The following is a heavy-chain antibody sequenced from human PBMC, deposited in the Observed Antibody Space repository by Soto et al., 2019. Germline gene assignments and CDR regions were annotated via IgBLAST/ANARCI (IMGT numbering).Heavy chain of an antibody. CDR3: ARGLTVTAWGWFDL. Sequence: EVKLLESGGGLVPPWGSLRLSCAASGFTPNSYALSWVRQAPGKGLEWISTIRGSGDRTYYADSVKGRFTVSRDNSKGTLSLQMDILSADDSAVYYCARGLTVTAWGWFDLWGQGTLVTVSS. CDR2: IRGSGDRT. CDR1: GFTPNSYA. D-gene: IGHD2-21*02. J-gene: IGHJ5*02. V-gene: IGHV3-23*01.